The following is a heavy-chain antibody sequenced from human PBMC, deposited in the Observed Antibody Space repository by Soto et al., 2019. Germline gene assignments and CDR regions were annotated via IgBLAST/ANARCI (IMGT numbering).Heavy chain of an antibody. Sequence: QVQLVQSGAEVKKPGSSVKVSCKASGDTFSSYAISWVRQAPGQGLEWVGGIIPVSGTINSAQKFQGRVTITADEFTSTVYIELSSLRSEDTAVYFCASRYCNGGSFQSRYYYGMDFWGQGTTVTVSS. J-gene: IGHJ6*02. CDR2: IIPVSGTI. CDR1: GDTFSSYA. CDR3: ASRYCNGGSFQSRYYYGMDF. D-gene: IGHD2-15*01. V-gene: IGHV1-69*01.